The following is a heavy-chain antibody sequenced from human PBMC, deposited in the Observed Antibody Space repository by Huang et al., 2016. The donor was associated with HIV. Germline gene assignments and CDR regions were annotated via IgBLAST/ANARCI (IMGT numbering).Heavy chain of an antibody. Sequence: QVQLVQSGSELRKPGASVKVSCQASGYTFTRYAMTWVRQAPGQGLEWMGWINANTGNPTYAQAVTGRFVLSLDTSVSTAYLQISSLEAEDTAVYYCARDYYDSRGYDIHAVVDYWGQGTLVTVSS. CDR3: ARDYYDSRGYDIHAVVDY. J-gene: IGHJ4*02. CDR1: GYTFTRYA. CDR2: INANTGNP. V-gene: IGHV7-4-1*02. D-gene: IGHD3-22*01.